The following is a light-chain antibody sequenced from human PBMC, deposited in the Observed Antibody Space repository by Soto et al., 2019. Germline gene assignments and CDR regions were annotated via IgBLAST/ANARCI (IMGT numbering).Light chain of an antibody. CDR1: RSDIGDSNF. Sequence: QSVLTQPASVSGSPGQSVTISCTGPRSDIGDSNFISWYQHSPGKAPRLLIYEVNNRPSGVSKRFSGSKAGNTASLTISGLLDDDEADYFCASFRSGTILVCGSGTNVTVL. CDR3: ASFRSGTILV. V-gene: IGLV2-14*01. J-gene: IGLJ1*01. CDR2: EVN.